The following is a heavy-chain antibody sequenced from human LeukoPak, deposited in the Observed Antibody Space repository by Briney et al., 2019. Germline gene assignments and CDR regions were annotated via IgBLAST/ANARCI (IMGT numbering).Heavy chain of an antibody. V-gene: IGHV1-46*01. CDR3: ARSSKLRGDFDY. J-gene: IGHJ4*02. CDR1: GYTFTSYY. CDR2: FNPSGGST. D-gene: IGHD5-12*01. Sequence: ASVKVSCKASGYTFTSYYMHWVRQAPGQGLEWMGIFNPSGGSTSYAQKFQGRVTMTRDTSTSTVYMELSSLRSEDTAVYYCARSSKLRGDFDYWGQGTLVTVSS.